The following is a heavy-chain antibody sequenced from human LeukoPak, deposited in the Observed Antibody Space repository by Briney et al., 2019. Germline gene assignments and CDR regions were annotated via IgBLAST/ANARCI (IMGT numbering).Heavy chain of an antibody. D-gene: IGHD3-22*01. J-gene: IGHJ3*02. Sequence: GASVKVSCKVSGYTLTELSMHWVRQAPGKGLEWMGGFDPEDGETIYAQKFQGRVTMTEGTSTDTAYMELSSLRSEDTAVYYCATDHGITTPSVGAFDIWGQGTMVTVSS. CDR3: ATDHGITTPSVGAFDI. CDR1: GYTLTELS. V-gene: IGHV1-24*01. CDR2: FDPEDGET.